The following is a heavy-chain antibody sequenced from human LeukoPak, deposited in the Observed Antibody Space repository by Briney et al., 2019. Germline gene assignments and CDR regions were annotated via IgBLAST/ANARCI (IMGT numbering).Heavy chain of an antibody. CDR1: GGSISSSNW. Sequence: SETLSLTCAVSGGSISSSNWWSWVRQPPGKGLEWIGEIYHSGSTNYNPSLKSRVTISVDKSKNQFSLKLSSVTAADTAVYYCARDWAAAAFGGFDPWGQGTLVTVSS. J-gene: IGHJ5*02. D-gene: IGHD6-13*01. CDR3: ARDWAAAAFGGFDP. CDR2: IYHSGST. V-gene: IGHV4-4*02.